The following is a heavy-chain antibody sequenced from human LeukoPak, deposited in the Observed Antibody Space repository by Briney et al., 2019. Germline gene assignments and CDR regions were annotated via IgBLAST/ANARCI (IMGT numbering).Heavy chain of an antibody. CDR2: ISGASDNI. CDR1: GFTFSSYE. J-gene: IGHJ5*02. Sequence: GGSLRLSCAASGFTFSSYEMNWVRQAPGKGLEWLSYISGASDNIHYADSVRGRFTVSRDNGKGSLYLEMNSLRAEDTAVYFCARHHGGGWLDPWGQGTLVIVSS. CDR3: ARHHGGGWLDP. D-gene: IGHD4-23*01. V-gene: IGHV3-48*03.